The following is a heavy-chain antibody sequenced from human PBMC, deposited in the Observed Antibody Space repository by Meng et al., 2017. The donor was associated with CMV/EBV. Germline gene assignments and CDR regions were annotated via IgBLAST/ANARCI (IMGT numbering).Heavy chain of an antibody. CDR3: ARDSRRGNSDPELYY. Sequence: GESLKISCAASGSTFSSYWMSWVRQAPGKGLEWVANIKQDGSEKYYVDSVKGRFTISRDNAKNSLYLQMNSLRAEDTAVYYCARDSRRGNSDPELYYWGQGTLVTVSS. J-gene: IGHJ4*02. D-gene: IGHD4-23*01. V-gene: IGHV3-7*01. CDR1: GSTFSSYW. CDR2: IKQDGSEK.